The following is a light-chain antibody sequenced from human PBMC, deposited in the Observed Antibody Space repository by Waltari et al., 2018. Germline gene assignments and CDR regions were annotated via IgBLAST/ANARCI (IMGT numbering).Light chain of an antibody. V-gene: IGKV4-1*01. J-gene: IGKJ2*01. CDR1: QSVLYSSNNKNY. CDR2: WAS. Sequence: DLVMTQSPDSLAVSLGERATINCKSSQSVLYSSNNKNYLAWYQHKPGQPPKLLISWASTRESGVPDRFSGSGSGTDFTLTISSLQAEDVAVYYCQQYYSTPPTFGQGTKLEIK. CDR3: QQYYSTPPT.